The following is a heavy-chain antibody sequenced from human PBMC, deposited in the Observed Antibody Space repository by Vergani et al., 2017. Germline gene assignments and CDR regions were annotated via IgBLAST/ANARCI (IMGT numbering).Heavy chain of an antibody. CDR3: ARSIGYCAGATCRAYYFDH. J-gene: IGHJ5*01. CDR1: GYIFKNYY. V-gene: IGHV1-46*02. Sequence: VQLVQSGAEVRKPGASVTVSCTASGYIFKNYYIHWLRQAPGQAFEWMGILNPTTGHTTSAQKFMGRVYMTRDPSTDTSTRTVQMTLSSLRSEATAVHYCARSIGYCAGATCRAYYFDHWGQGTRVTVSS. CDR2: LNPTTGHT. D-gene: IGHD2-21*01.